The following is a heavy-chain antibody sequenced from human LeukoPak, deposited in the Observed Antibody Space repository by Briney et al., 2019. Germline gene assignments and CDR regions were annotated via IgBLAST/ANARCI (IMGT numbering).Heavy chain of an antibody. V-gene: IGHV1-18*01. Sequence: GASVKVSCKASGYTFTSYGISWVRQAPGQGLEWMGWISAYNGNTNYAQKLQGRVTMTTDTSTSTAYMELRSLRSDDTAVYYCARVALATVTKKYFDYWGQGTLVTVSS. CDR3: ARVALATVTKKYFDY. D-gene: IGHD4-17*01. CDR1: GYTFTSYG. J-gene: IGHJ4*02. CDR2: ISAYNGNT.